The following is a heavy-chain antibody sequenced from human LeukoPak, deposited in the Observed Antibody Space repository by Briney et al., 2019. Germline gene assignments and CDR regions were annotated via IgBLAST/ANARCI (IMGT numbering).Heavy chain of an antibody. CDR3: ARALPNCSSTSCHPYAFDI. CDR1: GGSISSYY. CDR2: IYYSGST. D-gene: IGHD2-2*01. J-gene: IGHJ3*02. V-gene: IGHV4-59*08. Sequence: SETLSLTCTVSGGSISSYYWSWIRQPPGKGLEWIGYIYYSGSTNYNPSLKSRVTISVDTSKNQFSLKLSSVTAADTAVYYCARALPNCSSTSCHPYAFDIWGQGTMVTVSS.